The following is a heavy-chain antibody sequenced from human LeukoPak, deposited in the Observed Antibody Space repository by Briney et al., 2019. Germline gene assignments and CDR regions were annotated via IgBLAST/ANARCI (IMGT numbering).Heavy chain of an antibody. CDR1: GFTFSSYW. V-gene: IGHV3-74*01. Sequence: GGSLRLSCAASGFTFSSYWMHWVRQAPGKGLVWVSRINSDGSSTSYADSVKGRFTISRDNAKNTLYLQMNSLRAEDTAVYYCARDPRASYYYGSGDPSWFDPWGQGTLVTVSS. J-gene: IGHJ5*02. CDR2: INSDGSST. D-gene: IGHD3-10*01. CDR3: ARDPRASYYYGSGDPSWFDP.